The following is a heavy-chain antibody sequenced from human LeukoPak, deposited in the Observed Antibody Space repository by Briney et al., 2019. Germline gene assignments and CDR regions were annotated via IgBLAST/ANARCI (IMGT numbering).Heavy chain of an antibody. CDR3: ARAGREADSSGYYWFDP. V-gene: IGHV4-61*02. CDR1: GGSIVTGNHY. Sequence: SETLSLACTVSGGSIVTGNHYWSWIRQPAGKGLEWIGRIYASGSTNYNPSLKSRVTISVDTSKNQFSLRLSSVTAADTAVYYCARAGREADSSGYYWFDPWGQGTLVTVSS. J-gene: IGHJ5*02. D-gene: IGHD3-22*01. CDR2: IYASGST.